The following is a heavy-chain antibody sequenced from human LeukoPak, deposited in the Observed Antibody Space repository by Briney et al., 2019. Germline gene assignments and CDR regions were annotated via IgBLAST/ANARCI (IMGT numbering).Heavy chain of an antibody. CDR3: ARDFGVVQVYYYYGMGV. CDR2: ISYDGSNK. Sequence: GGSLRLSCAASGFTFSSYAMHWVRQAPGKGLEWVAVISYDGSNKYYADSVKGRFTISRDNSKNTLYLQMNSLRAEDTAVYYCARDFGVVQVYYYYGMGVWGQGTTVTVSS. V-gene: IGHV3-30-3*01. D-gene: IGHD3-3*01. CDR1: GFTFSSYA. J-gene: IGHJ6*02.